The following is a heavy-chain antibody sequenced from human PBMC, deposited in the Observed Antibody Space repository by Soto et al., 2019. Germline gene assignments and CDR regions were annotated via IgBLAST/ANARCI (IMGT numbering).Heavy chain of an antibody. D-gene: IGHD6-13*01. CDR1: GFTFSDYY. CDR2: ISSSSYT. V-gene: IGHV3-11*03. CDR3: ARTIAAAGGRRYFDL. Sequence: GGSLRLSCAASGFTFSDYYMSWIRQAPGKGPEWVSYISSSSYTNYADSVKGRFTISRDNAKNSLYLQMNSLRAEDTAVYYCARTIAAAGGRRYFDLWGRGTLVTVSS. J-gene: IGHJ2*01.